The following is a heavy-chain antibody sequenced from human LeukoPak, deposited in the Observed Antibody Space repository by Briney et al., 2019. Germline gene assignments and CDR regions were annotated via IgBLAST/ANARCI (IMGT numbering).Heavy chain of an antibody. Sequence: SETLSLTCTVSGGSISSYYWSWIRQPPGQGLEWIGYVYYSGSTNYNPSLKSRVTMSVDTSKNQFSLNLSSVTAADTAVYYCARGYSSSSDCFDCWGQGTLVTVSS. J-gene: IGHJ4*02. CDR3: ARGYSSSSDCFDC. CDR2: VYYSGST. V-gene: IGHV4-59*01. CDR1: GGSISSYY. D-gene: IGHD6-6*01.